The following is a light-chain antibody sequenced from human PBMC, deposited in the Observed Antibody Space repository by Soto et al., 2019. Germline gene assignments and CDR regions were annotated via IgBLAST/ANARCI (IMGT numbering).Light chain of an antibody. CDR3: MQALQTPFT. CDR1: QSLLHSNGYNY. V-gene: IGKV2-28*01. J-gene: IGKJ3*01. CDR2: LGS. Sequence: DIVMTQSPLSLPVTPGEPASISCRSSQSLLHSNGYNYLDWYLQKPGQSPQLLIYLGSNRASGGPDRFRGSGSGTDFKLKIRRVEAEDVGVYYCMQALQTPFTFGPGTKVDIK.